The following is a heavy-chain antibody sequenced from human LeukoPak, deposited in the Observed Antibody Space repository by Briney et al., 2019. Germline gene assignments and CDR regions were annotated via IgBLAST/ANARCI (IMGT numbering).Heavy chain of an antibody. CDR3: ARVQLVDYYYYSYMDV. J-gene: IGHJ6*03. Sequence: GGSLRLSCAAFGFIFDDYGMSWVRQAPGKGLEWVSGRNGGSTGYADSGKGRVTISRDNAKNSRYLQMNSLRAEDTALYYCARVQLVDYYYYSYMDVWGKGTTVTVSS. CDR2: RNGGST. D-gene: IGHD6-6*01. V-gene: IGHV3-20*04. CDR1: GFIFDDYG.